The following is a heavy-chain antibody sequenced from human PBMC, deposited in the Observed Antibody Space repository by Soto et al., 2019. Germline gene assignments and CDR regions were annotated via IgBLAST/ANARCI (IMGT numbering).Heavy chain of an antibody. CDR3: ARVVRATLGGY. Sequence: QVQLVQSGAEVKKPGASVKVSCKASGYTFTSYAMHWVRQAPGQRLEWMGWINAGNGNTKYSQKFQGRVTVTRDTYASTAYRELSRLRSEATAVYYCARVVRATLGGYWGQGTLVTVSS. CDR1: GYTFTSYA. V-gene: IGHV1-3*01. J-gene: IGHJ4*02. CDR2: INAGNGNT. D-gene: IGHD1-26*01.